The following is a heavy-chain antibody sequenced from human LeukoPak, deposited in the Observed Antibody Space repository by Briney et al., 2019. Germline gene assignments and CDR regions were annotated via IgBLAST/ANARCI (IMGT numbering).Heavy chain of an antibody. CDR2: ISYDGSNK. Sequence: GGSLRLSCAASGFTFSSYAMHWIRQAPGKGLEWVAVISYDGSNKYYADSVKGRFTISRDNSKNMLYLQMNSLRAEDTAVYYCADLGEYDSSGYYSDYWGQGTLVTVSS. D-gene: IGHD3-22*01. J-gene: IGHJ4*02. V-gene: IGHV3-30*04. CDR3: ADLGEYDSSGYYSDY. CDR1: GFTFSSYA.